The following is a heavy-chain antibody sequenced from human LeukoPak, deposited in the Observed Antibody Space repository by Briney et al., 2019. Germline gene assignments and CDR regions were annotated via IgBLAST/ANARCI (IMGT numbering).Heavy chain of an antibody. Sequence: GSLRLSCVASGFTFSRHGMNWVRQAPGKGLEWVSSISSSSSYIYYADSVKGRFTISRDNAKNSLYLQMNSLRAEDTAVYYCARDRTYYYDNSGYYGGAFDIWGQGTMVTVSS. CDR1: GFTFSRHG. D-gene: IGHD3-22*01. CDR2: ISSSSSYI. CDR3: ARDRTYYYDNSGYYGGAFDI. V-gene: IGHV3-21*01. J-gene: IGHJ3*02.